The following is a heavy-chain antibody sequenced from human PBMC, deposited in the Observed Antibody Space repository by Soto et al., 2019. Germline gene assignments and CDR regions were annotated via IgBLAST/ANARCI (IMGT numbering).Heavy chain of an antibody. CDR2: IWYDGSKK. D-gene: IGHD3-9*01. CDR1: GFIFSNYC. CDR3: ARDLHDVSTGSYLYQYYYGMDV. Sequence: QVQLVESGGGVVQPGRSLRLSCAPSGFIFSNYCMHWVRQAPGKGLEWVAIIWYDGSKKYYAESVKGRFTISRDNSKNTLYLQMNSLRAEDTAMYYCARDLHDVSTGSYLYQYYYGMDVWGQGTTVTVSS. J-gene: IGHJ6*02. V-gene: IGHV3-33*01.